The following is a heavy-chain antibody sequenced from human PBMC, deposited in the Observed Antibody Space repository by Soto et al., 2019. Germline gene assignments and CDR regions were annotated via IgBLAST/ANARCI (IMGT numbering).Heavy chain of an antibody. CDR1: GYRITSYA. J-gene: IGHJ6*02. Sequence: ASVKVSCKASGYRITSYAMHWVRQAPGQRIEWMGWINAGSGNTEYSQKFQGRVTITRDTSASTAYMELSNLRSEDTAVYYCARDGAIFGVVTTKSNEYYGMDVWGQGTTVTVSS. D-gene: IGHD3-3*01. V-gene: IGHV1-3*01. CDR2: INAGSGNT. CDR3: ARDGAIFGVVTTKSNEYYGMDV.